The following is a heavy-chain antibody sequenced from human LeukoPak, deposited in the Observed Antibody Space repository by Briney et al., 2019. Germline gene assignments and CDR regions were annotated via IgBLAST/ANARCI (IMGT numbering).Heavy chain of an antibody. CDR1: GFTFDDYA. Sequence: HPGGSLRLSCVASGFTFDDYAMHWVRQAPGKGLEWVAGINWNSVSAVYADSLKGRLTISRDNAKNSLYLQMNSLRAEDTAVYYCARDRRLGELSLYAKYWGQGTLVTVSS. CDR2: INWNSVSA. V-gene: IGHV3-9*01. D-gene: IGHD3-16*02. CDR3: ARDRRLGELSLYAKY. J-gene: IGHJ4*02.